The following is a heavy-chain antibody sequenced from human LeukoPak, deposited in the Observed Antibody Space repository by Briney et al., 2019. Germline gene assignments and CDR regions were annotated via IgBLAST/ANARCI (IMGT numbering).Heavy chain of an antibody. Sequence: SETLSLTCTVSGGSIYSRSYYWGWVRQPPGRGLEWIGSMYYKGETYLNPSLKSRVTISHTSKNQFSLKLSSVTAADTAVYYCARQTILETHYPSHYYFDYWGQGTLVTVSS. CDR1: GGSIYSRSYY. V-gene: IGHV4-39*01. J-gene: IGHJ4*02. CDR3: ARQTILETHYPSHYYFDY. D-gene: IGHD4/OR15-4a*01. CDR2: MYYKGET.